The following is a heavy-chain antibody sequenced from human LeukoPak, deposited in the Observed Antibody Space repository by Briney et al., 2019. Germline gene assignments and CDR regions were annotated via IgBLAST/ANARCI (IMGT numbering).Heavy chain of an antibody. CDR1: GFTFSSYW. Sequence: GGSLRLSCAASGFTFSSYWMSWVRQAPGKGLEWVANIKQDGSEKYYVDSVKGRFTISRDNAKNSLYLQMNSLRAEDTAVYYCARYRGGIVVVPAATHFDYWGQGTLVTVSS. CDR3: ARYRGGIVVVPAATHFDY. CDR2: IKQDGSEK. D-gene: IGHD2-2*01. V-gene: IGHV3-7*01. J-gene: IGHJ4*02.